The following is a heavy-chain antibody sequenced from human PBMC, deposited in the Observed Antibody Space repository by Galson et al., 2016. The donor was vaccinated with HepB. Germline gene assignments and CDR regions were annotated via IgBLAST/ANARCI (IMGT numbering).Heavy chain of an antibody. J-gene: IGHJ4*02. Sequence: SVKVSCKASGYSFTSYGITWVRQAPGQGLEWMGWISPYNGNTNFAQKFQGRVTMTTDTSTSTAYMELRSLRSDDTAVYYCARGGVTTRLDDWSQGTLVTVSS. D-gene: IGHD3-10*01. CDR3: ARGGVTTRLDD. V-gene: IGHV1-18*04. CDR2: ISPYNGNT. CDR1: GYSFTSYG.